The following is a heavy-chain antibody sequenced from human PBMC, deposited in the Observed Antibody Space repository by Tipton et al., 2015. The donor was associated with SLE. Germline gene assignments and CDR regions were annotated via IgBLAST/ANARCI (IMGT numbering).Heavy chain of an antibody. D-gene: IGHD2-15*01. CDR2: IYHSGST. CDR3: ARAEGSWDAFDI. V-gene: IGHV4-38-2*02. CDR1: GYSISSGYY. Sequence: TLSLTCTVSGYSISSGYYWGWIRQPPGKGLEWIGSIYHSGSTYYNPSLKSRVTISVDTSKNQFSLKLSSVTAADTAVYYCARAEGSWDAFDIWGQGTMVTVSS. J-gene: IGHJ3*02.